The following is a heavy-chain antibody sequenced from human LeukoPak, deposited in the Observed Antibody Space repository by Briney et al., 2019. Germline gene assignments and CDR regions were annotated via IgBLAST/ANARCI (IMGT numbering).Heavy chain of an antibody. CDR3: ARASSTSCPEWFDP. CDR1: GFTFSSYA. V-gene: IGHV3-30-3*01. Sequence: GRSLRLSCAASGFTFSSYAMHWVRQAPGKGLEWVAVISYDGSNKYYADSVKGRFTISRDNSKNTLYLQMNSLRAEDTAVYYCARASSTSCPEWFDPWGQETLVTVSS. J-gene: IGHJ5*02. D-gene: IGHD2-2*01. CDR2: ISYDGSNK.